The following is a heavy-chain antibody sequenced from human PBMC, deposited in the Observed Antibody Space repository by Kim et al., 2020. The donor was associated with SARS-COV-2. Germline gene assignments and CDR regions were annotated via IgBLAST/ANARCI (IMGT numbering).Heavy chain of an antibody. V-gene: IGHV3-33*01. J-gene: IGHJ4*02. D-gene: IGHD3-3*02. CDR2: IWYDGSHQ. CDR3: VSGIRDGQDFDY. Sequence: GGSLRLSCAASEFSFSDYGMHWVRQAPGKGLEWVAVIWYDGSHQYYADSVRGRFTISRDNSKNTLYLQMNSLRAEDTAVYYCVSGIRDGQDFDYWGQGTLVTVSS. CDR1: EFSFSDYG.